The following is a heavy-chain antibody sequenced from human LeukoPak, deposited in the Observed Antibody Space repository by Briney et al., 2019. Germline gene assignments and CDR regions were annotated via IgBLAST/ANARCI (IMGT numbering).Heavy chain of an antibody. CDR2: ICYSGST. CDR1: GGSISSSSYY. Sequence: SETLSLTCTVSGGSISSSSYYWGWIRQPPGKGLEWIGSICYSGSTYYNPSLKSRVTISVDTSKNQSSLKLSSVTAADTAVYYCARYGYSYGIWGQGTLVTVSS. V-gene: IGHV4-39*01. D-gene: IGHD5-18*01. J-gene: IGHJ4*02. CDR3: ARYGYSYGI.